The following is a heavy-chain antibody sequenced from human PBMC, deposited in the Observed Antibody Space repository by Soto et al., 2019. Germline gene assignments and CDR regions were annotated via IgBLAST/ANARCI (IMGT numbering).Heavy chain of an antibody. Sequence: PSETLSLTCPVSGASIRNTDYYWSWIRQSAVKGLEWIGYVYYTGSTYYNPSLMSRLTISVDTSKNQFSLKLKSVTAAETAKYYCVRTAREGAVAPHWSDLWGQGTQVTVSS. CDR2: VYYTGST. J-gene: IGHJ5*02. CDR3: VRTAREGAVAPHWSDL. CDR1: GASIRNTDYY. V-gene: IGHV4-30-4*01. D-gene: IGHD2-21*02.